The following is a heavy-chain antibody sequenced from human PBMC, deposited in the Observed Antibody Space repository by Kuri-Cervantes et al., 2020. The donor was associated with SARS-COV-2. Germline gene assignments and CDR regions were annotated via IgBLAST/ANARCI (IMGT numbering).Heavy chain of an antibody. J-gene: IGHJ6*02. CDR1: GGSFSGYY. CDR2: IRSKAYGGTT. Sequence: GGSLRLSCAVYGGSFSGYYWSWIRQAPGKGLEWVGFIRSKAYGGTTEYAASVKGRFTISRDDSKSIAYPQMNSLKTEDTAVYYCTRDIYYALLGYYYGMDVWGQGTTVTVSS. CDR3: TRDIYYALLGYYYGMDV. D-gene: IGHD3-10*01. V-gene: IGHV3-49*03.